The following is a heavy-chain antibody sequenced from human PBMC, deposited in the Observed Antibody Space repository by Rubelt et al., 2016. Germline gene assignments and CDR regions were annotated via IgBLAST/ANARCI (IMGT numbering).Heavy chain of an antibody. J-gene: IGHJ4*02. CDR3: ARDLTYNLPAY. D-gene: IGHD5-24*01. CDR2: VSAFNGNT. CDR1: GYTFTNYD. V-gene: IGHV1-18*01. Sequence: QVQLVQSGAEVKKPGASVKVSCKASGYTFTNYDIIWVRQAPGQGLEWMGWVSAFNGNTNYAQKVQERVAMTTDTSTGAGYMDLRSLRSDDTAVYYCARDLTYNLPAYWGQGTLVTVSS.